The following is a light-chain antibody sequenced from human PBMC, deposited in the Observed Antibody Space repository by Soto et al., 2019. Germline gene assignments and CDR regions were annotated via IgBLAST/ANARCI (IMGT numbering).Light chain of an antibody. V-gene: IGKV3-20*01. CDR3: QQYNNWPPLT. J-gene: IGKJ4*01. CDR2: GAS. Sequence: EIVLTQSPGSLSLSPRERATLSCRASQSVSSNHLAWYQQKPGQAPRLLIYGASRRATGIPDRFSGSGSGTEFTLTISRLEPEDFAVYYCQQYNNWPPLTFGGGTKVEIK. CDR1: QSVSSNH.